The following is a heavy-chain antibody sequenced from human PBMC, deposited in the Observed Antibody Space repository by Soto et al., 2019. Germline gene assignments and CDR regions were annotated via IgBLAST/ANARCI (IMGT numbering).Heavy chain of an antibody. V-gene: IGHV3-30*18. CDR1: GFTFSSYG. D-gene: IGHD3-16*02. Sequence: PGGSLSLSCAASGFTFSSYGMHWVRQAPGKGLEWVAVISYDGSNKYYADSVKGRFTISRDNSKNTLYLQMNSLRAEDTAVYYCAKDNYDYIWGSYRLFDAFDIWGQGTMVTVSS. CDR2: ISYDGSNK. J-gene: IGHJ3*02. CDR3: AKDNYDYIWGSYRLFDAFDI.